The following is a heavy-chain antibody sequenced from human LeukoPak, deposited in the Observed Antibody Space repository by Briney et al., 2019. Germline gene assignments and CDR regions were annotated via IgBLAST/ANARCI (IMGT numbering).Heavy chain of an antibody. CDR2: IYYRGST. J-gene: IGHJ6*03. CDR1: GGSISGLY. V-gene: IGHV4-59*11. CDR3: ARDQLGEDYMDV. Sequence: PSETLSLTCTVSGGSISGLYWSWIRRPPGKRLEWIGYIYYRGSTNLNPSLKSRVTMSVDTSKNQFSLKLRSVTAADTAVYYCARDQLGEDYMDVWGKGTTVTVSS. D-gene: IGHD3-16*01.